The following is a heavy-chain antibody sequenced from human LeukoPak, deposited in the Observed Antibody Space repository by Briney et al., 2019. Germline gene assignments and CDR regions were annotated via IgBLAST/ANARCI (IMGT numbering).Heavy chain of an antibody. CDR2: ISSSGSTI. V-gene: IGHV3-48*04. D-gene: IGHD4-23*01. J-gene: IGHJ4*02. CDR3: ARALLRWYVDY. Sequence: PGGSLRLSCAASGFTFSHHGMNWVRQAPGKGLEWVSYISSSGSTIYYADSVKGRFTISRDNAKNSLYLQMNSLRAEDTAVYYCARALLRWYVDYWGQGTLVTVSS. CDR1: GFTFSHHG.